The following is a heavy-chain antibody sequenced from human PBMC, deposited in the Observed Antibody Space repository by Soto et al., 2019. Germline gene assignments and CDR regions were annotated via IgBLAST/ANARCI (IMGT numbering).Heavy chain of an antibody. CDR2: IYYSGST. Sequence: PSETLSLTCPVSGCPISSADYYWSWVRQPPGKGLEWIGYIYYSGSTFVNPSLKSRVTISKDMSRNEFSLRLKSVTAADTAVYYCARAIVVTIGGMDVWGQGTTVTVSS. V-gene: IGHV4-30-4*01. CDR3: ARAIVVTIGGMDV. CDR1: GCPISSADYY. J-gene: IGHJ6*02. D-gene: IGHD5-12*01.